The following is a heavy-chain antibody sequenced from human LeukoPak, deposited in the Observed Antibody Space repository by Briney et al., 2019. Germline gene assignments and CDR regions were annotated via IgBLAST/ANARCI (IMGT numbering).Heavy chain of an antibody. D-gene: IGHD3-10*01. CDR1: GGSISSSSYY. CDR2: INHSGST. Sequence: SETLSLTCTVSGGSISSSSYYWGWIRQPPGKGLEWIGEINHSGSTNYNPSLKSRVTISVDTSKNQFSLKLSSATAADTAVYYCASSAGPQRALSPRRRYYFDYWGQGTLVTVSS. CDR3: ASSAGPQRALSPRRRYYFDY. J-gene: IGHJ4*02. V-gene: IGHV4-39*07.